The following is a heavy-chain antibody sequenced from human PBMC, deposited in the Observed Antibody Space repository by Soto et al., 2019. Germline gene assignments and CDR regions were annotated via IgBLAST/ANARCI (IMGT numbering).Heavy chain of an antibody. V-gene: IGHV3-30-3*01. CDR2: ISYDGSNK. J-gene: IGHJ4*02. CDR3: ARDGSGSYVNY. D-gene: IGHD1-26*01. CDR1: GFTFSSYA. Sequence: PGGYLRLACAASGFTFSSYAMHWVRQAPGKGLEWVAVISYDGSNKYYADSVKGRFTISSDNSKNTLYLQMNSLIAEDTAVYYCARDGSGSYVNYWGQGTLVSVSS.